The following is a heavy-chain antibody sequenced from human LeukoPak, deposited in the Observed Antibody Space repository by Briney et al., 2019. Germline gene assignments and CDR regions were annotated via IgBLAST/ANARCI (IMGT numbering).Heavy chain of an antibody. V-gene: IGHV4-4*02. CDR3: ARQVQGVIRPDY. D-gene: IGHD1-1*01. CDR2: IYHNGTP. CDR1: VGSISSGNW. J-gene: IGHJ4*02. Sequence: SETLSLTCAVSVGSISSGNWWSWVRQSPGKGLEWIGEIYHNGTPNYSPSLKSRVTVSVDTSKNQFSLKLSSVTAADTAVYYCARQVQGVIRPDYWGQGTLVTVPS.